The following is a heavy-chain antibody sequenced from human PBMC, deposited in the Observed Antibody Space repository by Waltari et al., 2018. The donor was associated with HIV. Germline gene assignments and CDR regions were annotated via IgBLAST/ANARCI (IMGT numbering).Heavy chain of an antibody. J-gene: IGHJ4*02. V-gene: IGHV4-34*01. Sequence: QVQLQQWGAGLLKPAETRSLNCAVYGGSCSGYYWTWIRQPPGKGLEWIGEINHSGSTNYPPSLKSRVTISVDTSKIQFSLKLRSVTAADTAVYYCARGRRDGYNGDDYWGQGTLVTVSS. CDR3: ARGRRDGYNGDDY. CDR2: INHSGST. CDR1: GGSCSGYY. D-gene: IGHD5-12*01.